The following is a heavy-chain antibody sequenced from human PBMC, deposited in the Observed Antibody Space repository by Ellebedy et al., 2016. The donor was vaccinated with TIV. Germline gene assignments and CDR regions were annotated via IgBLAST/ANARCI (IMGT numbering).Heavy chain of an antibody. CDR2: ISSNGGST. Sequence: GESLKISXSASGFTFSSYAMHWVRQAPGKGLEFVSAISSNGGSTYYADSVKGRFTISRDNSKNTLYLQMSSLRAEDTAVYYCARELKGYYGSGSSLGMDVWGQGTTVTVSS. D-gene: IGHD3-10*01. CDR3: ARELKGYYGSGSSLGMDV. V-gene: IGHV3-64D*06. J-gene: IGHJ6*02. CDR1: GFTFSSYA.